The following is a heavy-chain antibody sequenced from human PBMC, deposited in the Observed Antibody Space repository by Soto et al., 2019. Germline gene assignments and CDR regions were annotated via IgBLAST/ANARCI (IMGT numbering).Heavy chain of an antibody. J-gene: IGHJ4*02. V-gene: IGHV1-18*01. CDR3: ARRYCSSTSCYSDY. D-gene: IGHD2-2*01. CDR1: GYTFTSYG. CDR2: ISAYNGNT. Sequence: GASVKVSCKASGYTFTSYGISWVRQAPGQGLEWMGWISAYNGNTNYAQKLQGRVTMTTDTSTSTAYMELRSLRSDDTAVYYCARRYCSSTSCYSDYWGQGTLVTVSS.